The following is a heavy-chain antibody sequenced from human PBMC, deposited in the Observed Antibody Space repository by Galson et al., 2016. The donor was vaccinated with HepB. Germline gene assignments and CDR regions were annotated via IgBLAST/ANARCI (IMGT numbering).Heavy chain of an antibody. CDR2: ISYDGSKK. Sequence: SLRLSCAASGFTFSSYGMNWVRQAPGKGLEWVAVISYDGSKKYYADSAKGRFTISRDNSKNTLYLQMNSLRAEDTAVYYCARDPVVGSRLYTAGDYWGQGTLVTVSS. CDR3: ARDPVVGSRLYTAGDY. CDR1: GFTFSSYG. J-gene: IGHJ4*02. V-gene: IGHV3-30*03. D-gene: IGHD3-16*02.